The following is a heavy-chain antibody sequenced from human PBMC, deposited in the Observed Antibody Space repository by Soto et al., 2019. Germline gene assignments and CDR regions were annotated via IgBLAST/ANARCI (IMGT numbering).Heavy chain of an antibody. V-gene: IGHV3-23*01. J-gene: IGHJ4*02. CDR3: ATTLKELERTLFDY. CDR1: GFTFSSYA. Sequence: PGGSLRLSCAASGFTFSSYAMSWVRQAPGKGLEWVSAISGSGGSTYYADSVKGRFTISRDNSKNTLYLQMNSLRAEDTAVYYSATTLKELERTLFDYWGQGTLVTVSS. D-gene: IGHD1-1*01. CDR2: ISGSGGST.